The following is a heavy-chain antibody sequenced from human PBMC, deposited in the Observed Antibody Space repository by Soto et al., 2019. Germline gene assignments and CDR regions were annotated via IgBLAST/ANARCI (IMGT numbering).Heavy chain of an antibody. CDR2: IKQDGSEK. CDR3: ARDPYNWNYLGYFDY. V-gene: IGHV3-7*03. Sequence: GGSLRLSCAASGFTFSSYWMSWVRQAPGKGLEWVANIKQDGSEKYYVDSVKGRFTISRDNAKNSLYLQMNSLRAEDTAVYYCARDPYNWNYLGYFDYWGQGTLVTVSS. CDR1: GFTFSSYW. D-gene: IGHD1-7*01. J-gene: IGHJ4*02.